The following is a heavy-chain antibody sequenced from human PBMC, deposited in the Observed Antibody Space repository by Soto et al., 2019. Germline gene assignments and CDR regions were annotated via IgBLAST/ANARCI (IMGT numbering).Heavy chain of an antibody. CDR2: IYWVDDK. Sequence: QITLKESGPTLVKPTQTLTLTCTFSGFSLSTSGVGVGWIRQPPGKALAWLALIYWVDDKRYSPSLKSRLTFTKDSTKSQVVLTTTNMGPFDRATYYCADVGVHDFSYFVSWGKGSLVTVSS. CDR3: ADVGVHDFSYFVS. D-gene: IGHD3-10*01. V-gene: IGHV2-5*02. CDR1: GFSLSTSGVG. J-gene: IGHJ4*02.